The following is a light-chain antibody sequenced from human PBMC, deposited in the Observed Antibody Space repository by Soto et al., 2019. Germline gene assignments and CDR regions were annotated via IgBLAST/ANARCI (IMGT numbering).Light chain of an antibody. CDR3: QSYDSSLDAYV. V-gene: IGLV1-40*01. CDR1: SSNIGAGSD. J-gene: IGLJ1*01. CDR2: END. Sequence: QSALTQPPSVSGAPGQSVTVPCTGSSSNIGAGSDAHWYQQVPGKAPKLLIYENDNRPSGVPDRFSGSKSGTSASLAITGLQAEDEADYYCQSYDSSLDAYVFGTGTKLTVL.